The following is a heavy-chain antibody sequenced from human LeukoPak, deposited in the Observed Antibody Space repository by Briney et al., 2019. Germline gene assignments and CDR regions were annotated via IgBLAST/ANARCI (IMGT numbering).Heavy chain of an antibody. J-gene: IGHJ4*02. Sequence: GGSLRLSCAASGFTFSNYYMSWVRQAPGKGLEWVSYISGSGSSIYYADSVKGRFTISRDNSKNTLYLQMSSLRAEDTAQYYCAKETGSSWYPYYFDYWGQGTLVTVSS. V-gene: IGHV3-11*01. D-gene: IGHD6-13*01. CDR3: AKETGSSWYPYYFDY. CDR2: ISGSGSSI. CDR1: GFTFSNYY.